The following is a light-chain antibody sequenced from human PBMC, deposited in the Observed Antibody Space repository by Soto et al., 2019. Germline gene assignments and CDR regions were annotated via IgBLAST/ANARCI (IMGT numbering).Light chain of an antibody. Sequence: QSVLTQPPSASGTPGQRVTISCSGSSSNIGSNYVYWYQQLPGTATKLLIYRNNQRPSGVPDLFSGSKSGTSASLAISGLRYEDEADYYCAAWDDSLSGRVFGGGTKLTVL. J-gene: IGLJ2*01. V-gene: IGLV1-47*01. CDR3: AAWDDSLSGRV. CDR1: SSNIGSNY. CDR2: RNN.